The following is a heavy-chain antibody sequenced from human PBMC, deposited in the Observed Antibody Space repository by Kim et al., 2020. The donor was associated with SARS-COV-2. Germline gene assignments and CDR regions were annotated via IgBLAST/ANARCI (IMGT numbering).Heavy chain of an antibody. V-gene: IGHV3-74*01. D-gene: IGHD3-22*01. CDR3: ARFAFYDSSGYYGYFQH. CDR2: INGDGSDT. CDR1: GFTFSNYW. Sequence: GGSLRLSCVASGFTFSNYWMNWVRQVPGKGLMWVSRINGDGSDTDYADSVKGRFTISRDNAKNTVYLQMNSLRADDTAEYYCARFAFYDSSGYYGYFQHWGQGTLVAASS. J-gene: IGHJ1*01.